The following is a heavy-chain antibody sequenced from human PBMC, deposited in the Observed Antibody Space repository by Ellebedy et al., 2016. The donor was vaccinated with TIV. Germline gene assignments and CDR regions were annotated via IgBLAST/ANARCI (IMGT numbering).Heavy chain of an antibody. V-gene: IGHV4-30-2*01. J-gene: IGHJ4*02. CDR3: ARVGPSYCGGDCYSYFDY. CDR1: GGSISSGGYS. CDR2: IYHSGST. Sequence: SETLSLXCAVSGGSISSGGYSWSWIRQPPGKGLEWIGYIYHSGSTYYNPSLKSRVTISVDRSKNQLSLKLSSVTAADTAVYYCARVGPSYCGGDCYSYFDYWGQGTLVTVSS. D-gene: IGHD2-21*02.